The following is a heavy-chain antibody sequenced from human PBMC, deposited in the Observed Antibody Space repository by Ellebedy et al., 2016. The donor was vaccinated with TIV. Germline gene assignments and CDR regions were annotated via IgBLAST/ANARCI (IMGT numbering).Heavy chain of an antibody. CDR1: GGSFSGYY. D-gene: IGHD3-10*01. CDR2: INHSGST. Sequence: MPSETLSLTCAVYGGSFSGYYWSWVRQPPGKGLEWIGEINHSGSTNYNPSLKSRVTISVDTTKNQFSLKLNSVTAADTAVYYCARDLAGGSGRFDPWGQGTLVTVSS. CDR3: ARDLAGGSGRFDP. V-gene: IGHV4-34*01. J-gene: IGHJ5*02.